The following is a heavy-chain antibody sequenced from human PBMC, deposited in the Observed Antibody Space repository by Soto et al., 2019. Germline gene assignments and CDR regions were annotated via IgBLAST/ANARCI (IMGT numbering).Heavy chain of an antibody. V-gene: IGHV1-69*06. J-gene: IGHJ5*02. CDR1: GGTFSSYA. CDR3: ARDAIEYSSLEDP. D-gene: IGHD6-6*01. Sequence: VSCKASGGTFSSYAISWVRQAPGQGLEWMGGIIPIFGTANYAQKFQGRVTITADKSTSTAYMELSSLRSEDTAVYYCARDAIEYSSLEDPWGQGTLVTVSS. CDR2: IIPIFGTA.